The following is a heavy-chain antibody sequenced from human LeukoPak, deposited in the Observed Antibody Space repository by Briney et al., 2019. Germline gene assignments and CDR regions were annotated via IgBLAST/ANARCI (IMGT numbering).Heavy chain of an antibody. J-gene: IGHJ4*02. D-gene: IGHD2-21*02. Sequence: SGPTLVNPTQTLTLNCTFSGFSLSTSGMRVSWIRQPPGKALEWLARIDWDDDKFYSTSLKTRLTISKDTSKNQVVLTMTNMDPVDTATYYCARSAYCGGDCYHFDYWGREPWSPSPQ. V-gene: IGHV2-70*04. CDR3: ARSAYCGGDCYHFDY. CDR2: IDWDDDK. CDR1: GFSLSTSGMR.